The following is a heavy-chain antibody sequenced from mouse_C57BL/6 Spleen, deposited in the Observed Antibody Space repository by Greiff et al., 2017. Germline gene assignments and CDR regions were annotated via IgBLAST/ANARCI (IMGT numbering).Heavy chain of an antibody. CDR1: GYTFTSYW. D-gene: IGHD1-1*01. V-gene: IGHV1-7*01. J-gene: IGHJ4*01. CDR3: WGGSSYTSYAMDY. Sequence: QVQLQQSGAELAKPGASVKLSCKASGYTFTSYWMHWVKQRPGQGLEWIGYINPSSGYTKYNQKFKDKATLTADKSSSTAYMQLSSLTYEDSAVYYCWGGSSYTSYAMDYWGQGTSVTVSS. CDR2: INPSSGYT.